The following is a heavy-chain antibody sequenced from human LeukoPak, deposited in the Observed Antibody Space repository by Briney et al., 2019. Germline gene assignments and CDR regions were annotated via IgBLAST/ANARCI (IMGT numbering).Heavy chain of an antibody. Sequence: GGSLRLSCAASGFTFSSYGMQWVRQAPGKGVEGVAVISYDGSNKYYPHSMNRRFTISTHNSNNTLYLQINSLTADDTAVYYCAKDYRGYSYSDFYYWRQGTLVTVSS. CDR1: GFTFSSYG. J-gene: IGHJ4*02. D-gene: IGHD5-18*01. CDR3: AKDYRGYSYSDFYY. CDR2: ISYDGSNK. V-gene: IGHV3-30*18.